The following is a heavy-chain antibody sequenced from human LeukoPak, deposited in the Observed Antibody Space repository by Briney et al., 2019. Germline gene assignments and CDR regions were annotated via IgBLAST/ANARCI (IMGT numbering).Heavy chain of an antibody. CDR1: GFTFSSYA. CDR3: ARDRYPMSAQYYFDY. J-gene: IGHJ4*02. CDR2: ISYDGSNK. Sequence: PGGSLRLSCAASGFTFSSYAMHWVRQAPGKGLEWVAVISYDGSNKYYADSVKGRFTISRGNSKNTLYLQMNSLRAEDTAVYYCARDRYPMSAQYYFDYWGQGTLVTVSS. D-gene: IGHD3-10*02. V-gene: IGHV3-30-3*01.